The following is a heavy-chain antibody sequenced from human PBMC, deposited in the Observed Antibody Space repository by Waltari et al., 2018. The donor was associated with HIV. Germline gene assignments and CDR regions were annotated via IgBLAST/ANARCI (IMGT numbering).Heavy chain of an antibody. CDR1: GYSISSGYY. Sequence: QVQLQESGPGLVKPSETLSLTCTVSGYSISSGYYWGWIRQPPGKGLEWIGSIYHSGSTYYNPSLKSRVTISVDTSKNQFSLKLSSVTAADTAVYYCARDRGVGWFDPWGQGTLVTVSS. V-gene: IGHV4-38-2*02. J-gene: IGHJ5*02. D-gene: IGHD1-26*01. CDR2: IYHSGST. CDR3: ARDRGVGWFDP.